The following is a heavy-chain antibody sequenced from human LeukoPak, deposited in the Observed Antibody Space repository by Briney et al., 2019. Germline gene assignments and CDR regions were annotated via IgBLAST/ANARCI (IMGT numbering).Heavy chain of an antibody. CDR3: AKDISYYDSSGYYGVDY. CDR1: GFTFDDYA. CDR2: ISWNSGSI. V-gene: IGHV3-9*01. Sequence: GGSLRLSCAASGFTFDDYAMHWVRQAPGKGLEWVSGISWNSGSIGYADSVKGRFTISRDNVKNSLYLQMNSLRAEDTALYYCAKDISYYDSSGYYGVDYWGQGTLVTVSS. J-gene: IGHJ4*02. D-gene: IGHD3-22*01.